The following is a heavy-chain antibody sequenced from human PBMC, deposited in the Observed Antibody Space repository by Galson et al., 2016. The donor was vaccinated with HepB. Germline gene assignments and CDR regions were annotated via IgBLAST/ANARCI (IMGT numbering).Heavy chain of an antibody. CDR3: AQYYYDSSGYIEHFQN. D-gene: IGHD3-22*01. CDR1: GFSISTYW. CDR2: IKQDGSEK. V-gene: IGHV3-7*03. Sequence: SLRLSCAASGFSISTYWMSWVRQVPGKGLEWVANIKQDGSEKYYVDSVKGRFTISRDNVKQSLFLRMNSLRAEDTAVYYCAQYYYDSSGYIEHFQNWGQGSRVTVSS. J-gene: IGHJ1*01.